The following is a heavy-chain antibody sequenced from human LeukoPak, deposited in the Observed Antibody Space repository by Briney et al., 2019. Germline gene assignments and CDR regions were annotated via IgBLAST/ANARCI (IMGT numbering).Heavy chain of an antibody. CDR3: AKDYNSGYYGSSDSHNGMDV. D-gene: IGHD5-12*01. CDR1: GFTFSLYG. Sequence: GGSLRLSCAASGFTFSLYGVHWVRQAPGKGLEWVALISNDGSYQYTADSVKGRFTVSRDNSKNTLYLQMNSPTGEDTAVYYCAKDYNSGYYGSSDSHNGMDVWGQGTTVTVSS. J-gene: IGHJ6*02. CDR2: ISNDGSYQ. V-gene: IGHV3-30*18.